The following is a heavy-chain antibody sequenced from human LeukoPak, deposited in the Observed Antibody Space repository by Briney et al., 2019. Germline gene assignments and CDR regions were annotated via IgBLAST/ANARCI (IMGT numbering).Heavy chain of an antibody. CDR2: MNPNSGNT. J-gene: IGHJ4*02. V-gene: IGHV1-8*01. Sequence: EASVKVSCKASGYTFTSYDINWVRQATGQGLEWMGWMNPNSGNTGYAQKFQGRVTMTRNTSISTAYMELSSLRSEDTAVYYCARGAPEYYYDSSGYYFDYWGQGTLVTVSS. CDR3: ARGAPEYYYDSSGYYFDY. D-gene: IGHD3-22*01. CDR1: GYTFTSYD.